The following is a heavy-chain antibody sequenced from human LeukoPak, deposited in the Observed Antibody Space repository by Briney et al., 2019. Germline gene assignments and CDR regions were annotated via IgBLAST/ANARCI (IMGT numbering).Heavy chain of an antibody. J-gene: IGHJ2*01. CDR2: INTNTGNP. D-gene: IGHD5-18*01. V-gene: IGHV7-4-1*02. CDR1: GYTFTSYA. CDR3: ARVTGLQLWFVPDWYFDL. Sequence: GGSLRLSCAASGYTFTSYAMNWVRQAPGQGLEWMGWINTNTGNPTYAQGFTGRFVFSLDTSVSTAYLQISSLKAEDTAVYYCARVTGLQLWFVPDWYFDLWGRGTLVTVSS.